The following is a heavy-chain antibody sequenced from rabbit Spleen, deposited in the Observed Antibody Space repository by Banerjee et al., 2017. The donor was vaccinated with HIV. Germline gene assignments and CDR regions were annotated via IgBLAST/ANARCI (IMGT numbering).Heavy chain of an antibody. V-gene: IGHV1S45*01. CDR1: GFSFSDRDE. CDR2: INTSTGKA. D-gene: IGHD1-1*01. Sequence: QKQLVESGGGLVKPEASLTLTCKATGFSFSDRDEVCCVRQAPGKGLQWIACINTSTGKAVYASWAKGRFTISRTSSTTVTLQMTRLTAADTATHFCARDVGGVIGWNFNLWGPGTLVTVS. J-gene: IGHJ4*01. CDR3: ARDVGGVIGWNFNL.